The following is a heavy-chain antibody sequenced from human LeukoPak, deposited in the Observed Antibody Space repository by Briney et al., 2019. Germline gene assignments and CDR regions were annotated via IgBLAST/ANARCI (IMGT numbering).Heavy chain of an antibody. CDR2: INPHNGGT. J-gene: IGHJ4*02. D-gene: IGHD3-22*01. CDR1: GYTFTGFF. Sequence: ASVKVSCKXFGYTFTGFFMHWVRQAPGQGLEWMGWINPHNGGTNYAQKFQGRVTMTRDTSISTAYMELSRLRSDDTALYYCARMYYYDSRGHFYSWGQGTLVTVSS. V-gene: IGHV1-2*02. CDR3: ARMYYYDSRGHFYS.